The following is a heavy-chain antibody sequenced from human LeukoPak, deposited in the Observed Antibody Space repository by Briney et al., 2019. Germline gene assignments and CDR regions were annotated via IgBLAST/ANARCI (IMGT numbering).Heavy chain of an antibody. CDR2: ITLSRTTI. D-gene: IGHD6-13*01. V-gene: IGHV3-48*04. CDR1: GFTFSNYN. J-gene: IGHJ6*03. CDR3: ARDQQQLVRLYYYYYMDV. Sequence: GGSLRLSCAASGFTFSNYNMNWVRQAPGKGLEWVAYITLSRTTIYYADSVKGRFTISRDNAKNSLYLQMNSLRAEDTAVYYCARDQQQLVRLYYYYYMDVWGKGTTVTVSS.